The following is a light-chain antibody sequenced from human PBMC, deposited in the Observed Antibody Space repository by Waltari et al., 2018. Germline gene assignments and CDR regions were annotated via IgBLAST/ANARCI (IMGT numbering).Light chain of an antibody. CDR1: QSVFYISNNKNY. J-gene: IGKJ2*03. V-gene: IGKV4-1*01. CDR2: WAS. Sequence: DIVMTQSPDSLAVSLGERAPINCKSSQSVFYISNNKNYLAWYQQKPGQPPKLLFYWASTRESGVPDRFSGSGSGTDFTLTISSLQAEDVAVYYCQQYYGAPYSFGQGTKLQIK. CDR3: QQYYGAPYS.